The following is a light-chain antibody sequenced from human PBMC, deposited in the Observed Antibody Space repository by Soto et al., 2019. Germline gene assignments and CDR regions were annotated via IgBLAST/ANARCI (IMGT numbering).Light chain of an antibody. Sequence: QSALTQPASVSGSPGQSITISCAGTRDDIGAYDYVSWYQQHPGNAPKLLVYEVTNRPSGVSDRFSGSKSGNTASLTISGLQAEDEADYYCNSYTNSSAVVFGGRTKVTVL. CDR1: RDDIGAYDY. CDR3: NSYTNSSAVV. V-gene: IGLV2-14*01. CDR2: EVT. J-gene: IGLJ2*01.